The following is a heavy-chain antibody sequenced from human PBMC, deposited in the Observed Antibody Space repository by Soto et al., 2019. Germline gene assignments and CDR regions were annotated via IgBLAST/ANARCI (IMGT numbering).Heavy chain of an antibody. CDR1: GFTFGDYA. Sequence: NPGGSLRLSCTASGFTFGDYAMSWFRQAPGKGLEWVGFIRSKAYGGTTEYAASVKGRFTISRDDSKSIAYLQMNSLKTEDTAVYYCTTTTTDIVVVVADDYYMDVWGKGTTVTVSS. D-gene: IGHD2-15*01. CDR3: TTTTTDIVVVVADDYYMDV. CDR2: IRSKAYGGTT. J-gene: IGHJ6*03. V-gene: IGHV3-49*05.